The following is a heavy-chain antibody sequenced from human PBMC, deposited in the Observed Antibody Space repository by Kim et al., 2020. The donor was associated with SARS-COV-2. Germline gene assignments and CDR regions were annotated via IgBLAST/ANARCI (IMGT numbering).Heavy chain of an antibody. CDR2: INHSGRT. CDR1: GGSFSGYY. V-gene: IGHV4-34*01. J-gene: IGHJ5*02. Sequence: SETLSLTCAVYGGSFSGYYWSWIRQPPGKGLEWIGEINHSGRTNYNPSLKSRVTISVDTSKNQFSLKLSSVTAADTAVYYCARGPLPRVGWFDPWGQGT. CDR3: ARGPLPRVGWFDP. D-gene: IGHD2-2*01.